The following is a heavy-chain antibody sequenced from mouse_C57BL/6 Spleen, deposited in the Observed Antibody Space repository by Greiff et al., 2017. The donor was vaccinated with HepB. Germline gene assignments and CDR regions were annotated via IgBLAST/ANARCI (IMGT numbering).Heavy chain of an antibody. J-gene: IGHJ3*01. CDR2: INPNNGGT. Sequence: EVKLQQSGPELVKPGASVKIPCKASGYTFTDYNMDWVKQSHGKSLEWIGDINPNNGGTIYNQKFKGKATLTVDKSSSTAYMELRSLTSEDTAVYYCARWADDDYGACFAYWCQGTLVTVSA. CDR1: GYTFTDYN. V-gene: IGHV1-18*01. CDR3: ARWADDDYGACFAY. D-gene: IGHD2-4*01.